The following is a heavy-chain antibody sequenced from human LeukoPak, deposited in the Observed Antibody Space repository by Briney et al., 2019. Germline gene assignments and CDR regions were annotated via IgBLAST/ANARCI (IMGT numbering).Heavy chain of an antibody. Sequence: PGGSLRLSCAASGFTFSSYWMNWVRQAPGKGLDWVANIKQDGSEKYYVDSIGGRFTISRDNANNSLYLQMNSLRAEDTAVYYCARVSGTGWPDRSIDSWGQGTLVTLSS. J-gene: IGHJ4*02. CDR2: IKQDGSEK. CDR3: ARVSGTGWPDRSIDS. CDR1: GFTFSSYW. V-gene: IGHV3-7*01. D-gene: IGHD6-19*01.